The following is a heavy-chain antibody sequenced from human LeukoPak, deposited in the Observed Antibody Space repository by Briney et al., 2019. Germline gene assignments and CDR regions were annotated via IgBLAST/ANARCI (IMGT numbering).Heavy chain of an antibody. D-gene: IGHD6-19*01. CDR2: ISSSGTST. CDR1: GFTFSGYY. CDR3: ARDRGAVTGQYFDY. Sequence: GGSLRLSCAASGFTFSGYYTSWIRQAPGKGLEWVSYISSSGTSTNYADSVKGRFTISRDNAKNSLYLQMNSLRVEDTAVYYCARDRGAVTGQYFDYWGQGTLVTVSS. J-gene: IGHJ4*02. V-gene: IGHV3-11*01.